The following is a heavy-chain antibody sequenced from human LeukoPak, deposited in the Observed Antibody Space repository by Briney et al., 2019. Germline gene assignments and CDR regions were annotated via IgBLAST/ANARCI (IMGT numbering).Heavy chain of an antibody. V-gene: IGHV5-51*01. Sequence: GESLQISCQCSGYSFTTYWIGWVRQMPGKGLEWMGIIYPGDSDTRYSPSFQGQVTISADKSISTAYLQWSSLKASDTAMYYCARTYCGGDCYYSYFDYWGQGTLVTVSS. CDR2: IYPGDSDT. J-gene: IGHJ4*02. CDR3: ARTYCGGDCYYSYFDY. D-gene: IGHD2-21*02. CDR1: GYSFTTYW.